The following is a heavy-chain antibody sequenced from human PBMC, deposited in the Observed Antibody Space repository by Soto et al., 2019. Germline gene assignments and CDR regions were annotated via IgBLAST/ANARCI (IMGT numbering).Heavy chain of an antibody. CDR3: ARASSSWYWFDP. V-gene: IGHV4-31*03. D-gene: IGHD6-13*01. Sequence: TLSLTCTVSGGSISSGGYYWSWIRQHPGKGLEWIGYIYYSGSTYYNPSLKSRVTISVDTSKNQFSLKLSSVTAADTAVYYCARASSSWYWFDPWGQGTLVTVSS. CDR2: IYYSGST. J-gene: IGHJ5*02. CDR1: GGSISSGGYY.